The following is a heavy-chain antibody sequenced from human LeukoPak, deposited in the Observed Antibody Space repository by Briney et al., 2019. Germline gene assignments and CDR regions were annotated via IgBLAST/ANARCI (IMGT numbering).Heavy chain of an antibody. J-gene: IGHJ4*02. CDR2: INHSGST. CDR1: GGSFSGYY. CDR3: AKDGGRGPLAAAGIRPKIYYFDY. D-gene: IGHD6-13*01. V-gene: IGHV4-34*01. Sequence: SETLSLTCAVYGGSFSGYYWSWIRQPPGKGLEWIGEINHSGSTNYNPSLKSRVTISVDTSKNQFSLKLSSVTAADTAVYYCAKDGGRGPLAAAGIRPKIYYFDYWGQGTLVTVSS.